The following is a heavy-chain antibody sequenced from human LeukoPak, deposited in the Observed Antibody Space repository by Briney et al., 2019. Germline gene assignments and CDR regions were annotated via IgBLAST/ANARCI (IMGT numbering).Heavy chain of an antibody. V-gene: IGHV3-23*01. CDR3: ANLISPDGDY. CDR1: GFTFSSYA. D-gene: IGHD2/OR15-2a*01. J-gene: IGHJ4*02. Sequence: GGSLRLSCAASGFTFSSYAMSWVRQAPGKGLEWVSAISGSGGSTYYADSVKGRFTNSRDNSKNTLYLQMNGLRAEDTAVYYCANLISPDGDYWGQGTLVTVSS. CDR2: ISGSGGST.